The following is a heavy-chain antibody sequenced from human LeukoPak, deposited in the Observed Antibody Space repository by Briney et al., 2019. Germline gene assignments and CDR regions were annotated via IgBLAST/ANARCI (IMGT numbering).Heavy chain of an antibody. CDR1: GGSISSYS. Sequence: SETLSLTCTVSGGSISSYSWSWIRQPPGKGLEWIGDIYYSGSTNNNPSLRSRVTISVDTSKNQFSLKLSSVTAADTAVYYCARTYYDSSGYHDAFDIWGQGTMVTVSS. D-gene: IGHD3-22*01. V-gene: IGHV4-59*12. CDR2: IYYSGST. J-gene: IGHJ3*02. CDR3: ARTYYDSSGYHDAFDI.